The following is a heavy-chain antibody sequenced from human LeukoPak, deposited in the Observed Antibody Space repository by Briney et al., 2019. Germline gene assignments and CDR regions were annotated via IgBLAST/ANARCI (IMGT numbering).Heavy chain of an antibody. CDR2: IYHSGST. CDR3: ARAVFGVVPPRGWFDP. J-gene: IGHJ5*02. Sequence: SETLSLTCAVSGASISSGGYSWSWIRQPPGKGLERIGYIYHSGSTYYDPSLKSRVTISVDRSKNQFSLKLSSVTAADTAVYYCARAVFGVVPPRGWFDPWGQGTLVTVSS. V-gene: IGHV4-30-2*01. D-gene: IGHD3-3*01. CDR1: GASISSGGYS.